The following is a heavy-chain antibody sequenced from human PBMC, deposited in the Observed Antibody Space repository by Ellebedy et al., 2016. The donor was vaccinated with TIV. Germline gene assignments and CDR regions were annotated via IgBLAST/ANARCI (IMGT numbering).Heavy chain of an antibody. Sequence: GGSLRLXXAASGFTFSSYWMSWVRQAPGKGLEWVSAISGGGGSTYYADSVKGRFTISRDNSKNTLYLQMNSLRAEDTAVYYCAKLTYYDSSAPRGVRSRFDYWGQGTLVTVSS. CDR2: ISGGGGST. V-gene: IGHV3-23*01. J-gene: IGHJ4*02. CDR1: GFTFSSYW. D-gene: IGHD3-22*01. CDR3: AKLTYYDSSAPRGVRSRFDY.